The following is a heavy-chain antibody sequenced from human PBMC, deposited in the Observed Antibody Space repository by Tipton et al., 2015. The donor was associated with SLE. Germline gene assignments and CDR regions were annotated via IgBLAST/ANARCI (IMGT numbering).Heavy chain of an antibody. CDR3: ARDRLHSSGFDY. CDR1: GFTFSNYD. V-gene: IGHV3-23*01. D-gene: IGHD6-19*01. Sequence: SLRLSCAASGFTFSNYDMHWVRQAPGKGLEWVSGISGSGGSTDYADSVKGRFTISRDNAKNSLYLQMDSLRAEDTAVYYCARDRLHSSGFDYWGQGTLVTVSS. CDR2: ISGSGGST. J-gene: IGHJ4*02.